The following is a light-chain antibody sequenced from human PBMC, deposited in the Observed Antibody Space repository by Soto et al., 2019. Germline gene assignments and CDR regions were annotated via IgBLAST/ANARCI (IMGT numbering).Light chain of an antibody. CDR3: QQANSSPLT. Sequence: DIQMTQSPSSVSASVGDRVTITCRASQGISSWLAWYQQKPGKAPKLLIYAASSLQGGVPSIFSASGSVSECTRTISILQTEDFANYYCQQANSSPLTFGGGTKVEIK. CDR2: AAS. V-gene: IGKV1-12*01. J-gene: IGKJ4*01. CDR1: QGISSW.